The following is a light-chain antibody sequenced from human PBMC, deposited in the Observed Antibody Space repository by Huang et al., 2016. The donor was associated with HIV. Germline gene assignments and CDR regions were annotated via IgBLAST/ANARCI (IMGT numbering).Light chain of an antibody. CDR2: WAS. J-gene: IGKJ1*01. CDR3: HQYYATGK. Sequence: DIVMTQSPDSLAVSLGERATINCKSSQSLLYSSNNKNYLAWYQQKPGQPPKLLIYWASTRESGVSDGFSGRGSETDFTLTISSLQAEDVAVYYCHQYYATGKFGQGTKVEI. V-gene: IGKV4-1*01. CDR1: QSLLYSSNNKNY.